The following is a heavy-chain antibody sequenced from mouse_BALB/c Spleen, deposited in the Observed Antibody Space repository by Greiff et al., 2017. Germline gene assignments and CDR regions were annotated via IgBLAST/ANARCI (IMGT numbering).Heavy chain of an antibody. Sequence: EVHLVESGGGLVQPGGSRKLSCAASGFTFSSFGMHWVRQAPEKGLEWVAYISSGSSTIYYADTVKGRFTISRDNPKNTLFLQMTSLRSEDTAMYYCASRSYGNAMDYWGQGTSVTVSS. CDR1: GFTFSSFG. J-gene: IGHJ4*01. CDR2: ISSGSSTI. V-gene: IGHV5-17*02. CDR3: ASRSYGNAMDY. D-gene: IGHD1-1*01.